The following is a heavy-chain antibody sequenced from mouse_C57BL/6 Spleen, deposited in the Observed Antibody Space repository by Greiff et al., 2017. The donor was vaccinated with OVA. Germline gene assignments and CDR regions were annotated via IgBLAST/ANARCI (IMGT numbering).Heavy chain of an antibody. CDR2: IRNKANGYTT. D-gene: IGHD1-1*01. Sequence: EVMLVESGGGLVQPGGSLSLSCAASGFTFTDYYMSWVRQPPGKALEWLGFIRNKANGYTTEYSASVKGRFTISRDNSQSILYLQMNALRAEDSATYYCARYLLPYAMDYWGQGTSVTVSS. V-gene: IGHV7-3*01. CDR3: ARYLLPYAMDY. CDR1: GFTFTDYY. J-gene: IGHJ4*01.